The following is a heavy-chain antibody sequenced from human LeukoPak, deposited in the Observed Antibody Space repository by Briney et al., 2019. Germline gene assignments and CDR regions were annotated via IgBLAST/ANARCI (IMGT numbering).Heavy chain of an antibody. CDR2: INHSGST. V-gene: IGHV4-39*07. D-gene: IGHD2-15*01. J-gene: IGHJ5*02. CDR3: ASGAVVAATPSWFDP. CDR1: GGSISSSSYY. Sequence: SETLSLTCTVSGGSISSSSYYWSWIRQPPGKGLEWIGEINHSGSTNYNPSLKSRVTISVDTSKNQFSLKLSSVTAADTAVYYCASGAVVAATPSWFDPWGQGTLVTVSS.